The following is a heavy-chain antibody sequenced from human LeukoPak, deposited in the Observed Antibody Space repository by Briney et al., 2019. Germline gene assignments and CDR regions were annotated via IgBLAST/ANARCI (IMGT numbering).Heavy chain of an antibody. J-gene: IGHJ3*02. CDR2: ISGNAGST. V-gene: IGHV3-23*01. Sequence: GGSLRLSCVASGFTFSTYAMSWVRQAPGKGLEWVSSISGNAGSTYYADSVKGRFTISRDNSKNTLYLQMNSLRAEDTAVYYCAKLNVVVPAAGDAFDIWGQGTMVTVSS. CDR3: AKLNVVVPAAGDAFDI. D-gene: IGHD2-2*01. CDR1: GFTFSTYA.